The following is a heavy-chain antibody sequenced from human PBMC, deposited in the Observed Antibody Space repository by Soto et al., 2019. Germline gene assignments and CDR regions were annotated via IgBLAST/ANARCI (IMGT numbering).Heavy chain of an antibody. CDR3: DRRLPGGGGGYCPGDY. D-gene: IGHD2-21*02. V-gene: IGHV5-51*01. Sequence: PGESLKISCKGSGYSFTSYWIGWVRQMPGKGLEWMGIIYPSDSDTRYSPSFQGQVTISADKSISTAYLQWGSLKASDTAMYYCDRRLPGGGGGYCPGDYWGQGTLVTVSS. CDR1: GYSFTSYW. CDR2: IYPSDSDT. J-gene: IGHJ4*02.